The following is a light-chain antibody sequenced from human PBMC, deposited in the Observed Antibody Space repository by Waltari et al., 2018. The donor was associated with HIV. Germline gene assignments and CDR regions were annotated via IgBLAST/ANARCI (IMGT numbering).Light chain of an antibody. CDR1: SSNVGDYNY. J-gene: IGLJ2*01. CDR3: GSYITNTNVL. CDR2: EVS. Sequence: QSALTQPASVSGSPGQSITIPCTGTSSNVGDYNYVSWYQQHPGKAPQLIIYEVSNRPSGVSNRFSGSKSGNTASLTISGLQAEDEAYYYCGSYITNTNVLFGGGTRLTVL. V-gene: IGLV2-14*01.